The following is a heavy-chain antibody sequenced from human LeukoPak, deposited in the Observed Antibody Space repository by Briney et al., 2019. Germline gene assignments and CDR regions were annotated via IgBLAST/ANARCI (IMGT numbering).Heavy chain of an antibody. J-gene: IGHJ4*02. D-gene: IGHD3-3*01. V-gene: IGHV4-4*07. CDR1: GGSISSYY. CDR2: IYTSGST. Sequence: SETLSLTCTVSGGSISSYYWSWIRQPAGKGLEWIGRIYTSGSTNYNPSLKGRVTMSLDTSKNQFSLKLSSVTAADTAVYYCARSANTIFSRGPDFDYWGQGTLVTVSS. CDR3: ARSANTIFSRGPDFDY.